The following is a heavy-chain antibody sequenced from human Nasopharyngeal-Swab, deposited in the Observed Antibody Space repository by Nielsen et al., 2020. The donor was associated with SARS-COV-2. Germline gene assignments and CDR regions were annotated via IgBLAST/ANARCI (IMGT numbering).Heavy chain of an antibody. CDR3: ARDRGNYFDY. Sequence: ASVKVSCKASGYTFTSYYMHWVRQAPGQGLEWMGIINPSGGSTSYAQKFQGRVTMTRDTCTSTVYMELTSLRSEDMAVYYCARDRGNYFDYWGQGTLVTVSS. J-gene: IGHJ4*02. CDR2: INPSGGST. CDR1: GYTFTSYY. V-gene: IGHV1-46*01.